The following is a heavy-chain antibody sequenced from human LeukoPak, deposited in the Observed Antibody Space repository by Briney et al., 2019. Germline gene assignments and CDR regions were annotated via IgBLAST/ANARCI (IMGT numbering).Heavy chain of an antibody. CDR2: ISSSSSYI. CDR1: GFTFSSYS. CDR3: ARDLRTDPYYYDSSGPLRDY. V-gene: IGHV3-21*01. Sequence: GGSLRLSCAASGFTFSSYSMNWVRQAPGKGLEWVSSISSSSSYIYYADSVKGRFTISRDNAKNSLYLKMNSLRAEDTAVYYCARDLRTDPYYYDSSGPLRDYWGQGTLVTVSS. D-gene: IGHD3-22*01. J-gene: IGHJ4*02.